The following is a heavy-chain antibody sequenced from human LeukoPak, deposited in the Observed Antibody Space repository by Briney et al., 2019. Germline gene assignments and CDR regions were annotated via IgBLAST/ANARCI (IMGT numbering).Heavy chain of an antibody. CDR2: IGGGGSIT. D-gene: IGHD5-24*01. CDR1: GFTFSNYA. V-gene: IGHV3-23*01. Sequence: GGSLRLSCAASGFTFSNYAMSWVRQAPGKGLEWVSAIGGGGSITYSADSVKGRFTISRDNSKNPLYLQMNSLRAEDTAVYYCARDLDDYNGLPPFFQHWGQGTLVTVSS. CDR3: ARDLDDYNGLPPFFQH. J-gene: IGHJ1*01.